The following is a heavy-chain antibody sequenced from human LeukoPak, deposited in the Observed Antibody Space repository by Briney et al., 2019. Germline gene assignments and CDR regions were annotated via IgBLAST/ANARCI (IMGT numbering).Heavy chain of an antibody. Sequence: ASVKVSCKASGYTFTDYYMHWVQQAPGQGLEWMGRINPNSGGTNSAQKFQGRVTMTRDTSISTAYMELSRLRSDDTAVYYCARAYTAVVEPHLDYWGQGTLVAVSS. CDR2: INPNSGGT. CDR3: ARAYTAVVEPHLDY. D-gene: IGHD5-18*01. CDR1: GYTFTDYY. V-gene: IGHV1-2*06. J-gene: IGHJ4*02.